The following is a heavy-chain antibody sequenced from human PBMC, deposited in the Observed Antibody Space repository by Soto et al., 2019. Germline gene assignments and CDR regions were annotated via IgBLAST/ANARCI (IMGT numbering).Heavy chain of an antibody. V-gene: IGHV1-3*01. CDR3: ARGFSSSYYYGMDV. Sequence: GASVKVSCKASGYTFTSYAMHWVRQAPGQRLEWMGWINAGNGNTKYSQKFQGGVTITRDTSASTAYMELSSLKSEDTAVYYCARGFSSSYYYGMDVWGQGTTVTVSS. CDR1: GYTFTSYA. CDR2: INAGNGNT. J-gene: IGHJ6*02. D-gene: IGHD6-6*01.